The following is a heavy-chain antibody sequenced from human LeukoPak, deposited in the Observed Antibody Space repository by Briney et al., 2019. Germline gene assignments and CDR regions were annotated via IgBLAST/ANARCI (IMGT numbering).Heavy chain of an antibody. J-gene: IGHJ6*02. Sequence: SETLSLTCAVYGGSFSGYYWSWIRQPPGKGLEWIGEINHSGSTNYNPSLKSRVTISVDTSKNQFSLKLSSVTAADTAVYYCASSKLNYYDSSGRGLWGMDVWGQGTTVTVSS. CDR2: INHSGST. D-gene: IGHD3-22*01. CDR3: ASSKLNYYDSSGRGLWGMDV. CDR1: GGSFSGYY. V-gene: IGHV4-34*01.